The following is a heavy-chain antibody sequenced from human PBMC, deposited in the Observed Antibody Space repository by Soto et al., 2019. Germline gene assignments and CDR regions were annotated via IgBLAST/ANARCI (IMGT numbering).Heavy chain of an antibody. CDR1: GGSISSYY. J-gene: IGHJ4*02. CDR2: IYYSGST. D-gene: IGHD6-19*01. Sequence: SETLSLTCTVSGGSISSYYWSWIRQPPGKGLEWIGYIYYSGSTNYNPSLKSRVTISVATSKNQFSLKLSSVTAADTAVYYCAREGGSGWYYFDYWGQGTLVTVSS. CDR3: AREGGSGWYYFDY. V-gene: IGHV4-59*01.